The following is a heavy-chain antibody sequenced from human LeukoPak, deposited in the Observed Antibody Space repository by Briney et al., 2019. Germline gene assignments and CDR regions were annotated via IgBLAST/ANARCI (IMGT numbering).Heavy chain of an antibody. Sequence: GTLRLSCVASGFTFSTYGMSWVRQAPGKGLEWVSAISGSGGSTYYADSVKGRFTISRDNSKNTLYLQMNSLRAEDTAVYYCAKDGGEYYDILTGYYPRLYYMDVWGKGTTVTVSS. CDR1: GFTFSTYG. V-gene: IGHV3-23*01. J-gene: IGHJ6*03. CDR3: AKDGGEYYDILTGYYPRLYYMDV. D-gene: IGHD3-9*01. CDR2: ISGSGGST.